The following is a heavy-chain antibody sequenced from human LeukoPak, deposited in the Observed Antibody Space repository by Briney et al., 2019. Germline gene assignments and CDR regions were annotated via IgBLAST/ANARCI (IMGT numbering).Heavy chain of an antibody. CDR1: GYTFTGYY. CDR2: INANSGGR. CDR3: ARPLRWSKGGAAFDI. J-gene: IGHJ3*02. V-gene: IGHV1-2*02. D-gene: IGHD4-23*01. Sequence: ASVKVSCKASGYTFTGYYMHWVRQAPGQGLEWMGWINANSGGRNYAQKFQGRVTMTRDTSISTAYLELSSLRSDDTAVYYCARPLRWSKGGAAFDIWGQGTMVTVSS.